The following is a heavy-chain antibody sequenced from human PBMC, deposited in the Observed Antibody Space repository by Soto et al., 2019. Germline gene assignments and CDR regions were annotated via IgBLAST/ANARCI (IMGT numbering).Heavy chain of an antibody. CDR3: ARVEEVVAATNYYYGMDV. J-gene: IGHJ6*02. CDR2: ISAYNGNT. CDR1: GYTFTSYG. D-gene: IGHD2-15*01. V-gene: IGHV1-18*04. Sequence: SVKVSCKASGYTFTSYGISWVRQAPGQGLEWMGWISAYNGNTNYAQKLQGRVTMTTDTSTSTAYMELRSLRSDDTAVYYCARVEEVVAATNYYYGMDVWGQGTTVTVS.